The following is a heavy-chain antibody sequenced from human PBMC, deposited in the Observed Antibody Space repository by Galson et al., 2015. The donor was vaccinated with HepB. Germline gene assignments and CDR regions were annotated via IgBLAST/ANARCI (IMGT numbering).Heavy chain of an antibody. Sequence: SVKVSCKASGYTFTGYYMHWVRQAPGQGLEWMGWINPNSGGTNYAQKFQGWVTMTRDTSISTAYMELSRLRSDDTAVYYCARGSPSAWGYGMDVWGQGTTVTVSS. J-gene: IGHJ6*02. CDR2: INPNSGGT. D-gene: IGHD3-16*01. V-gene: IGHV1-2*04. CDR3: ARGSPSAWGYGMDV. CDR1: GYTFTGYY.